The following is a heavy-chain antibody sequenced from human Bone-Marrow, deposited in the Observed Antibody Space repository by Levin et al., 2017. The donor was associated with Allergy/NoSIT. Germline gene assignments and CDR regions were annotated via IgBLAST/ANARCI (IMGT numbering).Heavy chain of an antibody. CDR2: IKHDGSVK. J-gene: IGHJ6*02. Sequence: GGSLRLSCVASGFSFSSYWMSWVRQAPGKGLEWVANIKHDGSVKYSVDSVKGRFTISRDNARNSLFLQMNSLRAEDTAVYYCARSGTDYDFWRASVIDYGMDVWGQGTTVTVSS. CDR1: GFSFSSYW. D-gene: IGHD3-3*01. V-gene: IGHV3-7*01. CDR3: ARSGTDYDFWRASVIDYGMDV.